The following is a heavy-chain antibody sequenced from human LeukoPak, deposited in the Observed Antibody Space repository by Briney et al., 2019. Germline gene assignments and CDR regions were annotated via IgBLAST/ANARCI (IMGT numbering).Heavy chain of an antibody. CDR3: ATSTNYYDSSGYAFDI. D-gene: IGHD3-22*01. CDR1: GYTFTSYG. CDR2: ISAYNGNT. V-gene: IGHV1-18*01. J-gene: IGHJ3*02. Sequence: VASVKVSCKASGYTFTSYGISWVRQAPGRGLEWMGWISAYNGNTNYAQKFQGRVTITRNTSISTAYMELSSLRSEDTAVYYCATSTNYYDSSGYAFDIWGQGTMVTVSS.